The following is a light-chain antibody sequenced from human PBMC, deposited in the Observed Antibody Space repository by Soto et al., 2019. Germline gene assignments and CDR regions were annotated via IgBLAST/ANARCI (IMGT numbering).Light chain of an antibody. CDR1: ESVGSY. CDR2: GVS. V-gene: IGKV3-15*01. J-gene: IGKJ1*01. CDR3: QQYDNWPPWT. Sequence: DTVMTQSPATLSVSPGETATLSCRASESVGSYLAWYQQKPGQAPRLLIYGVSTRATGIPARFRGSGSETEFTLTISSLQSEDFAVYYCQQYDNWPPWTFGQGTKVEI.